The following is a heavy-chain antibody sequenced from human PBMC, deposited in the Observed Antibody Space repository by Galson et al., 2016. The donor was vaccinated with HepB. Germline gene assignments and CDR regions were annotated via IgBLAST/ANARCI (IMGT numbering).Heavy chain of an antibody. D-gene: IGHD6-25*01. V-gene: IGHV3-21*05. CDR3: ARDRTSRAALDY. Sequence: SLRLSCAASGFTFRSYSMNWVRQAPGKGLEYVSHISSGGRDTNYAASVKGRFTIPRDNAKKSLYLQMNSLRAEDSAVYYCARDRTSRAALDYWGQGTLVTVSS. J-gene: IGHJ4*02. CDR1: GFTFRSYS. CDR2: ISSGGRDT.